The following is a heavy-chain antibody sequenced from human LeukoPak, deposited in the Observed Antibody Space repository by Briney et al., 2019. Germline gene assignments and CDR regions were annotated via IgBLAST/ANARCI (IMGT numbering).Heavy chain of an antibody. CDR1: GFTFSSYS. J-gene: IGHJ3*02. CDR3: ARDSLGYCSGGSCYYAFDI. D-gene: IGHD2-15*01. V-gene: IGHV3-21*01. CDR2: ISSGSSYI. Sequence: PGGSLRLSCATSGFTFSSYSMNWVRQAPGKGLEWVSSISSGSSYIYYADSVKGRFTISRDNAKNSLYLQMNSLRAEDTAVHYCARDSLGYCSGGSCYYAFDIWGQGTMVTVSS.